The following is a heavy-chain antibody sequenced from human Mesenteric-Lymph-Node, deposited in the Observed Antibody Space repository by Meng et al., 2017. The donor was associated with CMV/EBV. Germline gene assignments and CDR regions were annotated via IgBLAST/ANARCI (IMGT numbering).Heavy chain of an antibody. Sequence: ASVKVSCKASGYTFTGYYMHWVRQAPGQGLEWMGWINPDRGDTNYAQTFQGRVTMTRDTSISTAYMELSRLRSDDTAVYYCARDNFYTSYSSGSSGSDSWGQGTLVTVSS. CDR2: INPDRGDT. J-gene: IGHJ4*02. D-gene: IGHD3-10*01. CDR1: GYTFTGYY. V-gene: IGHV1-2*02. CDR3: ARDNFYTSYSSGSSGSDS.